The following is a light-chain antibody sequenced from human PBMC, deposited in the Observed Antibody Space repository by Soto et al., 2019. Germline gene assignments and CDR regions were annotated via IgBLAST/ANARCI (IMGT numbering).Light chain of an antibody. Sequence: DIQMTQSPSSLSASVGDRVTITCRASQGISSFVAWYQQKPGKVPRLLISGASTLQSGVPSRFSGSGSGTDFTLTITSLQPEDVATYYCQKYSSVITSGQGTRLEIK. CDR1: QGISSF. V-gene: IGKV1-27*01. J-gene: IGKJ5*01. CDR2: GAS. CDR3: QKYSSVIT.